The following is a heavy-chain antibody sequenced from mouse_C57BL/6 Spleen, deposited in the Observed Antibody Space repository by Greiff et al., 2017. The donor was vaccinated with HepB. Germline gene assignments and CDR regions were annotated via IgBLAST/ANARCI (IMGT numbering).Heavy chain of an antibody. CDR1: GFTFSDYG. CDR2: ISSGSSTI. Sequence: EVQLVESGGGLVKPGGSLKLSCAASGFTFSDYGMHWVRQAPEKGLEWVAYISSGSSTIYYADTVKGRFTISRDNAKNTLFLQMTSLRSEDTAMYYCARDYAEYYYAMDYWGQGTSVTVSS. J-gene: IGHJ4*01. CDR3: ARDYAEYYYAMDY. D-gene: IGHD2-4*01. V-gene: IGHV5-17*01.